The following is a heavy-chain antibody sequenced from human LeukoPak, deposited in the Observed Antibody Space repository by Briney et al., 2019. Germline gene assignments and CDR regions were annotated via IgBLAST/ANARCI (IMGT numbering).Heavy chain of an antibody. CDR1: GFTFSSYG. CDR2: ISYDGSNK. V-gene: IGHV3-30*03. Sequence: PGGSLRLSCAASGFTFSSYGMHWVRQAPRKGLEWVAVISYDGSNKYYGDSVTGRFTISRDNSKNTLYLEMNSLRAEDTAVYYCARETPRRGETRDGYRWGQGTVVTVSS. D-gene: IGHD5-24*01. CDR3: ARETPRRGETRDGYR. J-gene: IGHJ4*02.